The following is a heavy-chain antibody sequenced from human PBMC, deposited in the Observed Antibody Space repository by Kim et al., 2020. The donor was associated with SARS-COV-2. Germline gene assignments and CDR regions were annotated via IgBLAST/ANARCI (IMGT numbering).Heavy chain of an antibody. CDR3: ARVKSYYDILTGYSPYYFDY. J-gene: IGHJ4*02. Sequence: SVTISRDNSKNTLYLQVNSLRAEDTAVYYCARVKSYYDILTGYSPYYFDYWGQGTLVTVSS. D-gene: IGHD3-9*01. V-gene: IGHV3-66*01.